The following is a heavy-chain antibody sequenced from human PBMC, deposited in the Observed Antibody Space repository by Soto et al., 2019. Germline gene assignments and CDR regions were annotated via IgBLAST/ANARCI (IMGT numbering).Heavy chain of an antibody. CDR2: IYYSGST. V-gene: IGHV4-59*01. CDR3: ARSYYDFWSGYYMDV. D-gene: IGHD3-3*01. CDR1: GGSISSYY. J-gene: IGHJ6*04. Sequence: SETLSLSCTVSGGSISSYYWSWIRQPPGKGLEWIGYIYYSGSTNYNPSLKSRVTISVDTSKNQFSLKLSSVTAADTAVYYCARSYYDFWSGYYMDVWGKGTTVTVSS.